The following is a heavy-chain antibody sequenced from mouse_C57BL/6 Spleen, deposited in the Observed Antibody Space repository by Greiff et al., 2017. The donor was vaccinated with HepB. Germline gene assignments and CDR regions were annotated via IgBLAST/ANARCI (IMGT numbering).Heavy chain of an antibody. CDR1: GFTFSSYG. Sequence: EVMLVESGGDLVKPGGSLKLSCAAPGFTFSSYGMSWVRQTPDKRLEWVATISSGGSYTYYPDSVKGRFTISRDNAKNTLYLQMSSLKSEDTAMYYCARQDDGYHWYFDVWGTGTTVTVSS. V-gene: IGHV5-6*01. J-gene: IGHJ1*03. D-gene: IGHD2-3*01. CDR3: ARQDDGYHWYFDV. CDR2: ISSGGSYT.